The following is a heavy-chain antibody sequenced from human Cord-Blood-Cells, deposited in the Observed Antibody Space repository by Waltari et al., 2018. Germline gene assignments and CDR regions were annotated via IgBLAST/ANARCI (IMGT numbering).Heavy chain of an antibody. J-gene: IGHJ5*02. CDR3: ARGFGYDSSGYYSNWFDP. Sequence: QVQLQESGPGLVKPSETLSLTCTVSGGSISSYYWSWIRQPAGKGLEWIGRIYTSGSTIFNPSRKSRVTMSVDTAKNQFSLELSSVSAADTAVYYWARGFGYDSSGYYSNWFDPWGQGTLVTVSS. D-gene: IGHD3-22*01. CDR1: GGSISSYY. CDR2: IYTSGST. V-gene: IGHV4-4*07.